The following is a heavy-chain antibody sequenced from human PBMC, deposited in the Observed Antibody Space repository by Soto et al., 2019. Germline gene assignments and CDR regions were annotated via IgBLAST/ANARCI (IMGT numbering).Heavy chain of an antibody. Sequence: QVQLVESGGGVVQPGRSLRLSCAASGLTFRSYDMHWVRQAPGKGLEWVAVIWYDGSNEYYADSAKGRFTISRDNSKNIVYLQMNGLRAEDTAVYYCARGSLSASYGGYFDYWGQGTQVTVSS. CDR2: IWYDGSNE. CDR3: ARGSLSASYGGYFDY. J-gene: IGHJ4*02. V-gene: IGHV3-33*01. D-gene: IGHD1-26*01. CDR1: GLTFRSYD.